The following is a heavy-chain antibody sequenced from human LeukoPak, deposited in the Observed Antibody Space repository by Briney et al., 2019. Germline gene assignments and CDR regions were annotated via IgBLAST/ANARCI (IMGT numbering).Heavy chain of an antibody. D-gene: IGHD6-6*01. CDR2: IKSDGSTT. J-gene: IGHJ4*02. CDR1: GFTFNNYW. CDR3: ARKSAARSGYDF. V-gene: IGHV3-74*01. Sequence: GGSLRLSCVASGFTFNNYWMHWVRQVPGKGLVWVSRIKSDGSTTGYADSVKSRFTVSGDNAKNTLYLHMSSLRAEDTAVYYCARKSAARSGYDFWGQGTLVTVSS.